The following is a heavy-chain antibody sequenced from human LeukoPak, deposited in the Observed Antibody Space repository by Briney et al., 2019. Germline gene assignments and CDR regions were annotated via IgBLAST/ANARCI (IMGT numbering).Heavy chain of an antibody. CDR2: IYSGGST. D-gene: IGHD3-16*02. CDR3: ARDQPSTFGGVVANY. Sequence: GGSLRLSCAASGFTFSSYSMNWVRQAPGKGLEWVSVIYSGGSTYYADSVKGRFTISRGNSKNTLYLQMNSLRAEDTAVYYCARDQPSTFGGVVANYWGQGTLVTVSS. V-gene: IGHV3-66*01. J-gene: IGHJ4*02. CDR1: GFTFSSYS.